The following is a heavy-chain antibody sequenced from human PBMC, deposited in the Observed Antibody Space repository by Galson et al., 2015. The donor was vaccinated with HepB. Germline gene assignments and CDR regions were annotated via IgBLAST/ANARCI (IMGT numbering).Heavy chain of an antibody. V-gene: IGHV3-30-3*01. Sequence: SLRLSCAASGFTFSSYAMHWVRQAPGKGLEWVAVISYDGSNKYYADSVKGRFTISRDNSKNTLYLQMNSLRAEDTAVYYCARGPPILWYPEAFDIWGQGTMVTVSS. CDR2: ISYDGSNK. J-gene: IGHJ3*02. CDR1: GFTFSSYA. CDR3: ARGPPILWYPEAFDI. D-gene: IGHD2-21*01.